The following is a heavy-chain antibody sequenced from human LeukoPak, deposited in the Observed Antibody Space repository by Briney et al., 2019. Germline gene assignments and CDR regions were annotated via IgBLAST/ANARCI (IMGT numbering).Heavy chain of an antibody. CDR3: ARGFVLGAAKNYFDY. J-gene: IGHJ4*02. V-gene: IGHV3-23*01. D-gene: IGHD2-21*02. CDR2: IRSNGGTA. Sequence: GGSLRLSCAASGFSFSSFAMTWVRQAPGKGLEWVSTIRSNGGTAYNADSVKGRFTISRDNSKNTLSLQMNSLRAEDTALYYCARGFVLGAAKNYFDYWGQGALVTVSS. CDR1: GFSFSSFA.